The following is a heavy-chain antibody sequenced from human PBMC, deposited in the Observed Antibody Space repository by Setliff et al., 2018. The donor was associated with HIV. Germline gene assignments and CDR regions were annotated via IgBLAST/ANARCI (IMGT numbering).Heavy chain of an antibody. Sequence: SETLSLTCTVSGGSISSGGYSWSWIRQYPGKDLEWIGYIYYSGSTYYNPALKSRVSISVDTSKNQFSLKLNSVTAADTAVYFCARVVPREVAPGGFDIWGQGTMVTVSS. CDR1: GGSISSGGYS. CDR2: IYYSGST. J-gene: IGHJ3*02. V-gene: IGHV4-31*03. D-gene: IGHD5-12*01. CDR3: ARVVPREVAPGGFDI.